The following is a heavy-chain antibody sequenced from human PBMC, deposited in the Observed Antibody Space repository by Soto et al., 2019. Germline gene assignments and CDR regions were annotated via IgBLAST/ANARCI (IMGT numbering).Heavy chain of an antibody. CDR1: GGSISSGDYY. CDR2: IYYSGNT. J-gene: IGHJ4*02. D-gene: IGHD6-25*01. Sequence: PSETLSLTCTVSGGSISSGDYYWSWLRLPPEKGLEVIEYIYYSGNTYYNPSLKSRVTISVDTSKNQFSLKLSSVTAADTAVYYCARLTPWYSSGWLIDYRGKGSLVTISS. CDR3: ARLTPWYSSGWLIDY. V-gene: IGHV4-30-4*01.